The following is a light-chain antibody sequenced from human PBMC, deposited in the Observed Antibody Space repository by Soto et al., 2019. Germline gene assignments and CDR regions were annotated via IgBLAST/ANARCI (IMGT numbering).Light chain of an antibody. J-gene: IGKJ2*01. CDR1: QAISSS. CDR2: AAS. CDR3: QHLNDYRYT. V-gene: IGKV1-9*01. Sequence: DIQLTQSPSFLSASVGDRVTITCRASQAISSSLAWYQHNPGKAPKLLIYAASTLQNGVPSSFSGSGSGTEFTLTILSLQPEDFATYYCQHLNDYRYTFGQGTKVDIK.